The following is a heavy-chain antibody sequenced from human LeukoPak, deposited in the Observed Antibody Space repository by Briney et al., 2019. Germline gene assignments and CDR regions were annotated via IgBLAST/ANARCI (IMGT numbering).Heavy chain of an antibody. CDR1: GFTFNSYS. V-gene: IGHV3-48*01. CDR3: ARVTVTRFDY. Sequence: GGSLRLSCAASGFTFNSYSMNWVRQAPGKGLEWVSYISSSSSTIYYADPVKGRFTISRDNAKNSLYLQMNSLRAEDTAVYYCARVTVTRFDYWGQGTLVTVSS. D-gene: IGHD4-17*01. CDR2: ISSSSSTI. J-gene: IGHJ4*02.